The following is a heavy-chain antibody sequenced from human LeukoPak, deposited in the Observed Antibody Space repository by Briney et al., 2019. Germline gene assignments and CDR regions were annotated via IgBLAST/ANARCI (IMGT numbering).Heavy chain of an antibody. CDR1: GFTFSSYA. J-gene: IGHJ4*02. CDR3: ARDMRKYSSSSGEH. D-gene: IGHD6-6*01. Sequence: PGRSLRLSCAASGFTFSSYAMHWVRQAPGKGLEWVAVMSYDGSNKYYADSVKGRFTISRDNSKNTLYLQMNSLRAEDTAVYYCARDMRKYSSSSGEHWGQGTLVTVSS. V-gene: IGHV3-30*01. CDR2: MSYDGSNK.